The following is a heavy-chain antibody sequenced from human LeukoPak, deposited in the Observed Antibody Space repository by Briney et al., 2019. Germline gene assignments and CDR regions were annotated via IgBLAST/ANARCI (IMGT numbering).Heavy chain of an antibody. CDR1: GFTFDDYA. V-gene: IGHV3-9*01. CDR2: ISWNSGSI. CDR3: AKGPLFDY. Sequence: GGSLRLSCAASGFTFDDYAMHWVRQAPGKGLEWVSGISWNSGSIGYADSVKGRFTISRDNAKNSLYLQMNSLRAEDTASYYCAKGPLFDYWGQGTLVTVSS. J-gene: IGHJ4*02.